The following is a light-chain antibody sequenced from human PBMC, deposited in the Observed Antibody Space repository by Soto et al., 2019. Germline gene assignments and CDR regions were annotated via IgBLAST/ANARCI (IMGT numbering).Light chain of an antibody. CDR1: SSDVGGYDY. CDR2: EVT. V-gene: IGLV2-8*01. CDR3: GSYAGSNNLI. Sequence: QSALTQPPSASGSPGQSVTISCTGTSSDVGGYDYVSWYQQHPGNGPRLIIYEVTKRPSGVPDRFSGSKSGNTASLTVSGLQAEDEAYYYCGSYAGSNNLIFGGGTKLTVL. J-gene: IGLJ2*01.